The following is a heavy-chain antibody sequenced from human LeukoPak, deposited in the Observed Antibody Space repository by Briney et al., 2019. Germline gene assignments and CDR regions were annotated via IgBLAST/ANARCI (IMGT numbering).Heavy chain of an antibody. Sequence: PSETLSLTCTVSGGSISSGSYYWSWIRQPAGKGLEWIGRIYTSGSTNYNPSLKSRVTISVDTSKNQFSLKLSSVTAADTAVYYCARDPHSYGHAFDIWGQGTMVTVSS. V-gene: IGHV4-61*02. CDR3: ARDPHSYGHAFDI. CDR1: GGSISSGSYY. J-gene: IGHJ3*02. D-gene: IGHD5-18*01. CDR2: IYTSGST.